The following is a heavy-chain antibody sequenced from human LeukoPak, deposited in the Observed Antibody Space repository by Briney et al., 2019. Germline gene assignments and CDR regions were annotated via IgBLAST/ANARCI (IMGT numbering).Heavy chain of an antibody. D-gene: IGHD6-13*01. CDR3: ARNIAAPEYYFDY. CDR1: GGSISSYY. V-gene: IGHV4-59*01. J-gene: IGHJ4*02. Sequence: SETLSLTCTVSGGSISSYYWSWIRQPPGKGLEWIGYIYYSGSTNYNPSLKSRVTISVDTSKNQFSLKLSSVTAADTAVYYCARNIAAPEYYFDYWGQGTLVTVSS. CDR2: IYYSGST.